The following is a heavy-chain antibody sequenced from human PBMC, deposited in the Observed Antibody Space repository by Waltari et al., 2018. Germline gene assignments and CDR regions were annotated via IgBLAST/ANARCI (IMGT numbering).Heavy chain of an antibody. CDR2: IYHSGST. CDR1: GCSISISNG. CDR3: ARDRTYYVSGFDY. J-gene: IGHJ4*02. V-gene: IGHV4-4*02. Sequence: QVPLQESGPGLVKPSWTLSLTTAVSGCSISISNGRSWVPQPPGKGREWSGEIYHSGSTNYKPSLKSRVTISVDNSKTQFSLKLSSVTAADTAVYYCARDRTYYVSGFDYWGQGTLVTVSS. D-gene: IGHD3-10*02.